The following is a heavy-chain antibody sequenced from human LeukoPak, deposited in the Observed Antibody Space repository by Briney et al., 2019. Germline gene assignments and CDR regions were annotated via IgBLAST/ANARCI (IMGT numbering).Heavy chain of an antibody. CDR2: ISAYNGNT. CDR1: GYTFSSYG. J-gene: IGHJ4*02. CDR3: ARDSSSGPGDY. Sequence: ASVKVSCKASGYTFSSYGISWVRQAPRQGLEWMGWISAYNGNTNYAQKLQGRVTMTTDTSTSTAYMELRSLRSDDPAVYYCARDSSSGPGDYWGQGTLVTVSS. V-gene: IGHV1-18*01. D-gene: IGHD3-10*01.